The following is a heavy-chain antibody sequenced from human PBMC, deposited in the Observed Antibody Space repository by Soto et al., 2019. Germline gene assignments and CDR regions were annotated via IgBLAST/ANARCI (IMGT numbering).Heavy chain of an antibody. CDR2: ISSDGKSE. D-gene: IGHD3-22*01. CDR3: AKTITTYSGDSRGRGALVDY. J-gene: IGHJ4*02. CDR1: GFTFSTYG. Sequence: QVQLVESGGGVVQPGRSLRLSCAASGFTFSTYGMHWVRQPPGKGLEWVAVISSDGKSEHYADPVKGRFSISRDNSKNTLSLQMNPLRVEDTAVYYCAKTITTYSGDSRGRGALVDYWGQGTLVTVSS. V-gene: IGHV3-30*18.